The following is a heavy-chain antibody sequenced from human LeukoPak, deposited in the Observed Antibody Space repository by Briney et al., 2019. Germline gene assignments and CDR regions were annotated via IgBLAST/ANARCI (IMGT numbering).Heavy chain of an antibody. V-gene: IGHV3-30*18. Sequence: GGSLRLSCAASGFTFSSNGMHWVRQAPGKGLEWVTVISYDGRDKKYADSVKGRFSISRDNPKNTLYLQMNSLRPEDTAVYYCAKDPSTIADYFFDYWGQGTLVTVSS. J-gene: IGHJ4*02. CDR1: GFTFSSNG. CDR3: AKDPSTIADYFFDY. D-gene: IGHD6-13*01. CDR2: ISYDGRDK.